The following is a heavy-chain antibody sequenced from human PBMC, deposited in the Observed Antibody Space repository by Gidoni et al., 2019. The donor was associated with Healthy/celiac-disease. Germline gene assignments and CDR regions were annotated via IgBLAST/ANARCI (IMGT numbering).Heavy chain of an antibody. CDR2: IYYSGST. CDR3: ARLTVDTAMTGVDY. D-gene: IGHD5-18*01. V-gene: IGHV4-39*01. CDR1: GGSISSSSYY. Sequence: QLQLQESGPGLVKPSETLSLTCTVSGGSISSSSYYWGWIRQPPGKGLEWIGSIYYSGSTYYNPSLKSRVTISVDTSKNQFSLKLSSVTAADTAVYYCARLTVDTAMTGVDYWGQGTLVTVS. J-gene: IGHJ4*02.